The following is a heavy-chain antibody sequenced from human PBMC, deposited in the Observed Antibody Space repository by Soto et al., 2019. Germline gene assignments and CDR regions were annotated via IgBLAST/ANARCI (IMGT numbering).Heavy chain of an antibody. CDR3: ARHRITIFGVVIMDWFDP. CDR1: GGSISSSSYD. V-gene: IGHV4-39*01. CDR2: IYYSGST. Sequence: PSETLSLTCTVSGGSISSSSYDWGWIRQPPGKGLEWIGSIYYSGSTYYNPSLKSRVTISVDTSKNQFSLKLSSVTAADTAVYYCARHRITIFGVVIMDWFDPWGQGTLVTVSS. J-gene: IGHJ5*02. D-gene: IGHD3-3*01.